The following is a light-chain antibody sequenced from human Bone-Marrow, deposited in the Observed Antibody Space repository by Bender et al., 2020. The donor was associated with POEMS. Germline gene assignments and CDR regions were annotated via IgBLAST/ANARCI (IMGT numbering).Light chain of an antibody. CDR2: KNS. J-gene: IGLJ2*01. CDR3: ATWDDSLRGPV. Sequence: QSELTQQSSASGTPGQSVTISCSGSSSNIESNYVFWFQQLLGTAPKLLIYKNSQRPSGVPDRFSGSKSGTSASLAISGLRSEDEGDYYCATWDDSLRGPVFGGGTTLTVL. V-gene: IGLV1-47*01. CDR1: SSNIESNY.